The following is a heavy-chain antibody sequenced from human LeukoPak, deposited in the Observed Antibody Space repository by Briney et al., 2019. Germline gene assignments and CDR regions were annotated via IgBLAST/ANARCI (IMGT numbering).Heavy chain of an antibody. CDR3: ARCSSSSRTVYFDY. Sequence: ASVKVSCKASGYXFTGYHVHWVRRAPGQGLEWMGCINPNSGDTNYAQRFQGRVTMTRDTSITTAYMELSSLRSDDTAVHYCARCSSSSRTVYFDYWGQGTLVTVSS. CDR1: GYXFTGYH. CDR2: INPNSGDT. D-gene: IGHD6-6*01. J-gene: IGHJ4*02. V-gene: IGHV1-2*02.